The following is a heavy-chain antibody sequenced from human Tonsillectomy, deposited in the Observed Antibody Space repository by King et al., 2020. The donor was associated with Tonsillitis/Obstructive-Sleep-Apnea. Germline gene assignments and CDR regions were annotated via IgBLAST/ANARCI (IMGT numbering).Heavy chain of an antibody. Sequence: VQLVESGAEVKKPGESLRISCTGSGYSFTTYWISWVRQMPGKGLEWMGRIDPTDSYTNYSPSFQGHVTISADKSISTAYLQWSSLKASDTAMYYCARLMYTALVPSGMDVWGQGTTVTVSS. CDR2: IDPTDSYT. V-gene: IGHV5-10-1*03. CDR3: ARLMYTALVPSGMDV. J-gene: IGHJ6*02. D-gene: IGHD5-18*01. CDR1: GYSFTTYW.